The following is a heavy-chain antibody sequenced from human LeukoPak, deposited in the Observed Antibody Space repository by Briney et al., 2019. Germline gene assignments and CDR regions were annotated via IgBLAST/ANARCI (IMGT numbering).Heavy chain of an antibody. D-gene: IGHD3-10*01. J-gene: IGHJ6*02. CDR1: GGTFSSYA. CDR2: IIPIFGTA. V-gene: IGHV1-69*13. Sequence: SVKVSCKASGGTFSSYAISWVRQAPGQGLEWMGGIIPIFGTANYAQKFQGRVTITADESTSTAYMELSSLRSEDTAVYYCARGIRKEKRTYGSGSYYYYYYGMDVWGQGTTVTVSS. CDR3: ARGIRKEKRTYGSGSYYYYYYGMDV.